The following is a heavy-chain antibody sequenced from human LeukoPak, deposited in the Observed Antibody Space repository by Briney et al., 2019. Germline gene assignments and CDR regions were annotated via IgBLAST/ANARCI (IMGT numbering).Heavy chain of an antibody. CDR2: IYYSGST. CDR3: AGPRLSGSYQEYYFDY. CDR1: GGSISSSSYY. D-gene: IGHD1-26*01. J-gene: IGHJ4*02. V-gene: IGHV4-39*01. Sequence: SETLSLTCTVSGGSISSSSYYWGWIRQPPGKGLEWIGSIYYSGSTYYNPSLKSRVTISVDTSKNQFSLKLSSVTAADTAVYYCAGPRLSGSYQEYYFDYWGQGTLVTVSS.